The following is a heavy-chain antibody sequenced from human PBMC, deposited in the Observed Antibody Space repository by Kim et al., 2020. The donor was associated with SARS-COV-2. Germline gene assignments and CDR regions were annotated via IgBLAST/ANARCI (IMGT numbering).Heavy chain of an antibody. CDR1: GYTFTSYG. Sequence: ASVKVSCKASGYTFTSYGISWVRQAPGQGLEWMGWISAYNGNTNYAQKLQGRVTMTTDTSTSTAYMELRSLRSDDTAVYYCARDLQPYPLYYDILTGYSDYYGMDVWGQGTTVTVSS. CDR3: ARDLQPYPLYYDILTGYSDYYGMDV. D-gene: IGHD3-9*01. V-gene: IGHV1-18*01. J-gene: IGHJ6*02. CDR2: ISAYNGNT.